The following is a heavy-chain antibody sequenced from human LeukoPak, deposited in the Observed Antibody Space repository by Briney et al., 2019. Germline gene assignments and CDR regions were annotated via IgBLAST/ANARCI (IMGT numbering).Heavy chain of an antibody. Sequence: GRSLRLSCAASGFTFSSYAMHWVRQAPGKGLEWVAVISYDGSNKYYADSVKGRFTISRDNSKNTLYLQMNSLRAEDTAVYYCARGRGAYGDYGAAVADYWGQGTLVTVSS. CDR1: GFTFSSYA. V-gene: IGHV3-30-3*01. J-gene: IGHJ4*02. CDR3: ARGRGAYGDYGAAVADY. D-gene: IGHD4-17*01. CDR2: ISYDGSNK.